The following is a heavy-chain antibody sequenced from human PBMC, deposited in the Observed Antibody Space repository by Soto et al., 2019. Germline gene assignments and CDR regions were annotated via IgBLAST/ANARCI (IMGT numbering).Heavy chain of an antibody. CDR1: GFSLTSPGMC. D-gene: IGHD1-20*01. V-gene: IGHV2-70*13. CDR2: IERDDDDK. CDR3: ARSIRGPRRFNGMDV. Sequence: GSGPTLVNPTETITLTCTFSGFSLTSPGMCVSWIRQPPGKALEWLALIERDDDDKYYSTSLKTRLTISKDTRKNQVVLTMANMDPADTGTYYCARSIRGPRRFNGMDVWGQGTTVTVSS. J-gene: IGHJ6*02.